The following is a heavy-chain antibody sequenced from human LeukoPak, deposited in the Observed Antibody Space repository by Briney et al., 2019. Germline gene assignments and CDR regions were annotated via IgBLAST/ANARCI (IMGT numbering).Heavy chain of an antibody. V-gene: IGHV1-2*02. Sequence: ASVKVSCKASGYTFTGYYMHWVRQAPGQGLEWMGWINPNSGGTNYAQKFQGRVTVTRDVSISTVYMELSRLRSDDTAVYYCARAPLTGYYMDVWGKGTTVTVS. CDR1: GYTFTGYY. CDR3: ARAPLTGYYMDV. J-gene: IGHJ6*03. CDR2: INPNSGGT. D-gene: IGHD2-8*02.